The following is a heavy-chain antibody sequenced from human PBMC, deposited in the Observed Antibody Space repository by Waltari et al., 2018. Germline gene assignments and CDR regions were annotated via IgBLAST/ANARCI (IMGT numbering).Heavy chain of an antibody. CDR1: GFRPNGYE. D-gene: IGHD1-26*01. CDR3: ARNLGARYYYYGMDV. V-gene: IGHV3-48*03. J-gene: IGHJ6*02. CDR2: ISSGGGAI. Sequence: EVELVESGGALVQPGGSLRVSCVASGFRPNGYEMHWVRQAPGKGPEWISYISSGGGAIYYADSVKGRFTISRDNSKNSLYLQMDSLRVEDTAVYYCARNLGARYYYYGMDVWGLGTTVTVSS.